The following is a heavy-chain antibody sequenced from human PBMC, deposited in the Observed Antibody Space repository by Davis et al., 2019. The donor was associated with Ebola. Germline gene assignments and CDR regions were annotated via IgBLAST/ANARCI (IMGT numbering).Heavy chain of an antibody. CDR1: GFTFSSYS. V-gene: IGHV3-53*04. Sequence: PGGSLRLSCAASGFTFSSYSMNWVRQAPGKGLEWVSVIYSGGSTYYADSVKGRFTISRHNSKNTLFLQMNSLRPEDTAVYYCARGGRFGDDGMGVWGQGTSVTVSS. CDR3: ARGGRFGDDGMGV. D-gene: IGHD3-10*01. J-gene: IGHJ6*02. CDR2: IYSGGST.